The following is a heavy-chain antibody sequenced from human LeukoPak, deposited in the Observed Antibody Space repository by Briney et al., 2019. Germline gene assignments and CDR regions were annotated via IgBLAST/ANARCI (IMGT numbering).Heavy chain of an antibody. CDR1: GGSISSYY. D-gene: IGHD3-3*01. CDR3: ARDQDFWSGGGDWFDP. J-gene: IGHJ5*02. V-gene: IGHV4-59*01. CDR2: IYYSGST. Sequence: SETLSLTCTVSGGSISSYYWSWIRQPPGKGLEWIGYIYYSGSTNYNPSLKSRVTISVDTSKNQFSLKLSSVTAADTAVHYCARDQDFWSGGGDWFDPWGQGTLVTVSS.